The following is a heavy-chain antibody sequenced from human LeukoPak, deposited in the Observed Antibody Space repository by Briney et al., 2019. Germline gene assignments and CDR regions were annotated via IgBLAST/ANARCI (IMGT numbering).Heavy chain of an antibody. CDR1: GGTFSSYA. D-gene: IGHD3-3*01. Sequence: ASVKVSCKASGGTFSSYAISWARQAPGQGLEWMGGIIPIFGTANYAQKFQGRVAITTDESTSTAYMELSSLRSEDTAVYYCAYSIIDYDFWSGYYRFDYWGQGTLVTVSS. J-gene: IGHJ4*02. CDR3: AYSIIDYDFWSGYYRFDY. CDR2: IIPIFGTA. V-gene: IGHV1-69*05.